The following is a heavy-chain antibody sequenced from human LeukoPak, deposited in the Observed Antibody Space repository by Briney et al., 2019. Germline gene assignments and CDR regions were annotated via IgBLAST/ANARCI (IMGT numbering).Heavy chain of an antibody. V-gene: IGHV4-34*01. D-gene: IGHD1-26*01. CDR1: GGSFSGYY. CDR3: ARGTGIVGATAFDY. J-gene: IGHJ4*02. Sequence: SETLSLTCAVYGGSFSGYYWSWIRQPPGKGLEWIGEINHSGSTNYNPSLKSRVTISVDTSKNQFSLKLSSVTAADTAVYYCARGTGIVGATAFDYWAQGTLVTVSS. CDR2: INHSGST.